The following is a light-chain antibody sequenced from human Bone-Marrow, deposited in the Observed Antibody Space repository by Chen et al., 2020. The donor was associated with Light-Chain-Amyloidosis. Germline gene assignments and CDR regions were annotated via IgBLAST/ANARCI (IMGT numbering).Light chain of an antibody. CDR1: NIGSTS. CDR2: DDS. J-gene: IGLJ3*02. V-gene: IGLV3-21*02. Sequence: SYVLTPPSSVSVAPGQSATNACRGNNIGSTSVHWYQQTPGQAPLLVVYDDSDRPSGIPERLSGSNSGNTATLTISRGEAGDEADYYCQVWDRSSDRPVFGGGTKLTVL. CDR3: QVWDRSSDRPV.